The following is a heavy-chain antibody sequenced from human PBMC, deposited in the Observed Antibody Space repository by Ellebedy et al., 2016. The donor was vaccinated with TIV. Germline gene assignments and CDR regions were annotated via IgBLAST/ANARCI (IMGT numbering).Heavy chain of an antibody. Sequence: GESLKISCAVFGFRFDDYTVHWVRQAPGQGLEWVSLISWGGGTTHYADSVKGRFTISRDDSENSLYLQMNSLRTEDTALYYCARGYRWLPLDSWGQGTLVTVSS. CDR1: GFRFDDYT. J-gene: IGHJ4*02. CDR3: ARGYRWLPLDS. D-gene: IGHD6-19*01. V-gene: IGHV3-43*01. CDR2: ISWGGGTT.